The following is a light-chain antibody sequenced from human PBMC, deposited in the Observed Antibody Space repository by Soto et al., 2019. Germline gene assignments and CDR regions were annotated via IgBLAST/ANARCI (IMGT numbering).Light chain of an antibody. V-gene: IGKV3-20*01. Sequence: EIVLTQSPGTLSLSPGDKVTLSCRASQSESSNYLAWYQQKPGQAPRLLIYATSARATGIPDRFSGSGSGTDFTLTISRLEPEDFAMYYCQQYGDYNSPRYSFGQGTRLEI. CDR2: ATS. CDR1: QSESSNY. J-gene: IGKJ2*03. CDR3: QQYGDYNSPRYS.